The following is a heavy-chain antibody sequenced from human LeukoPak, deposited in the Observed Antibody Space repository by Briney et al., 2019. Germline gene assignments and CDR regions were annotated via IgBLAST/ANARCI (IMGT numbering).Heavy chain of an antibody. CDR2: IYPGDSDN. Sequence: GGSLKTSRKGSGYSFTSYCIGWVRPIPGKGLGGMGIIYPGDSDNRYSPSLQGQVTIPADKSRATAYLPWSSPQCSDTAMYYCARSDGSGRFYFDYWRQGTLVTVSS. CDR3: ARSDGSGRFYFDY. J-gene: IGHJ4*02. CDR1: GYSFTSYC. V-gene: IGHV5-51*01. D-gene: IGHD3-10*01.